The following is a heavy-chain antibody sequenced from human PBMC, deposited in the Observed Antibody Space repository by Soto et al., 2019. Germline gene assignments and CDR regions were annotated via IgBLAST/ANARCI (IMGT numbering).Heavy chain of an antibody. CDR3: ARGGDGYTYYYGMDV. CDR1: GFTFSSYW. J-gene: IGHJ6*02. Sequence: GGSLRLSCAASGFTFSSYWMHWVRQAPGKGLVWVSRINSDGSSTSYADSVKGRFTISRDNAKNTLYLQMNSLRAEDTAVYYCARGGDGYTYYYGMDVWGQGTTVTVSS. V-gene: IGHV3-74*01. D-gene: IGHD5-12*01. CDR2: INSDGSST.